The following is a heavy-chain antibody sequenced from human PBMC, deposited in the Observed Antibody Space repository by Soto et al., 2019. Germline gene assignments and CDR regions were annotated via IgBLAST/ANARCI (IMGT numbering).Heavy chain of an antibody. CDR3: ARDDRITVLKY. D-gene: IGHD1-20*01. CDR2: IWHDGSKM. V-gene: IGHV3-33*01. CDR1: GFDFSSHG. J-gene: IGHJ4*02. Sequence: QVQLVESGGGVVQPGRSLRLSCTASGFDFSSHGFHWVRQAPGKGLEWVSAIWHDGSKMYYADSLKGRVTVSRDDPKSTLYLQMNSLRAEDTAVYHCARDDRITVLKYWGQGTLVTVSS.